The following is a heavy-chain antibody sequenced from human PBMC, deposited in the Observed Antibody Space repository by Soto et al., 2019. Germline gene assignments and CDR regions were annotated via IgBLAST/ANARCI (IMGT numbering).Heavy chain of an antibody. CDR3: ARDLSVGWFDP. J-gene: IGHJ5*02. CDR2: ISSSSSYI. D-gene: IGHD1-26*01. Sequence: LRLSCVASGFTFSSYSMNWVRQAPGKGLEWVSSISSSSSYIYYADSVKGRFTISRDNAKNSLYLQMNSLRAEDTAVYYCARDLSVGWFDPWGQGTLVTVSS. CDR1: GFTFSSYS. V-gene: IGHV3-21*01.